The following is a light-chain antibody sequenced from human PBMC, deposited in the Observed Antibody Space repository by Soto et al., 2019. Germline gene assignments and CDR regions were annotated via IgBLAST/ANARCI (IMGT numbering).Light chain of an antibody. J-gene: IGKJ2*01. CDR1: QNIGRW. CDR3: EQADTFPYS. Sequence: DTQITQSPSYVSASVGETVTITCRASQNIGRWLAWYQQKPREAPKLLISATTQLQSGVSSIFRGSGSGTEFTLTINNVQREDFAVYYCEQADTFPYSFGQGTKL. CDR2: ATT. V-gene: IGKV1-12*01.